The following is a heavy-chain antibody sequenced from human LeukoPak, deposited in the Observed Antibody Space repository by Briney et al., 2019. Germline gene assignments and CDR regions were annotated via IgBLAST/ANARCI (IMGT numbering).Heavy chain of an antibody. D-gene: IGHD1-26*01. CDR3: ARGSGSYYITPFDY. Sequence: GGSLRLSCAASGFTFSSYWMSWVRQAPGKGLEWVSYISSSGSTIYYADSVKGRFTISRDNAKNSLYLQMNSLRDEDTAVYYCARGSGSYYITPFDYWGQGTLVTVSS. J-gene: IGHJ4*02. V-gene: IGHV3-48*02. CDR2: ISSSGSTI. CDR1: GFTFSSYW.